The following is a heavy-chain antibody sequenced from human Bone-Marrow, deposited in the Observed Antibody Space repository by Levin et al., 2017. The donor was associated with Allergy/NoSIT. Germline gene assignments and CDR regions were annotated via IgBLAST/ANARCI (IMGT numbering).Heavy chain of an antibody. V-gene: IGHV3-15*01. J-gene: IGHJ4*02. D-gene: IGHD5-24*01. Sequence: GESLKISCEASGFIFRNAWMHWVRQAPGRGLEGVGLITRPIDGDTPDYAAPVKGRFTISRDDSKNTLHLQMTSRQPADTALYYCTTHATLQLSDGWRSECWGQGTLVTVAS. CDR1: GFIFRNAW. CDR3: TTHATLQLSDGWRSEC. CDR2: ITRPIDGDTP.